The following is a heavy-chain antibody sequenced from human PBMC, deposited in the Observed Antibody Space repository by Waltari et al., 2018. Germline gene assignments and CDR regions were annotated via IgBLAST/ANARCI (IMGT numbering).Heavy chain of an antibody. CDR2: INIDGSST. J-gene: IGHJ5*02. CDR3: VRRSIRGYIKEGPNWFDP. CDR1: GFSFGDYW. V-gene: IGHV3-74*01. D-gene: IGHD3-10*01. Sequence: VQLVESGGGLVQPGGSLRPSCAAPGFSFGDYWMNWVRQVPGKGPVWVSRINIDGSSTIYADSVKGRFTISRDNAKNTLYLQMNSLRADDTAVYYCVRRSIRGYIKEGPNWFDPWGQGTLVTVSS.